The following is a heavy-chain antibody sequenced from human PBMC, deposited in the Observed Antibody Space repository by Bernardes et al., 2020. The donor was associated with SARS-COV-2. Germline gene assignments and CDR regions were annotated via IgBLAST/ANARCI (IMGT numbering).Heavy chain of an antibody. CDR3: ARDKYQRMLFDVYYYGMDV. Sequence: GGSLRVSCAASGFTVSSNYMSWVRQAPGKGLEWVSVIYSGGSTYYADSVKGRFTISRDNSKNTLYLQMNSLRAEDTAVYYCARDKYQRMLFDVYYYGMDVWGQGTTVTVSS. CDR2: IYSGGST. J-gene: IGHJ6*02. CDR1: GFTVSSNY. V-gene: IGHV3-53*01. D-gene: IGHD2-2*01.